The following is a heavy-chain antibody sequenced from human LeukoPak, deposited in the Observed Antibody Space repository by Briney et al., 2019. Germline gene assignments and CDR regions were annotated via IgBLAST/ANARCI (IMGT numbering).Heavy chain of an antibody. J-gene: IGHJ4*02. CDR3: ARVRVVISGYYFDY. V-gene: IGHV4-4*07. CDR2: IYTSGST. D-gene: IGHD3-3*01. Sequence: SETLSLTCTVSGGSISSYYWSWIRQPAGKGLEWMGRIYTSGSTNYNPSLKSRVTMSVDTSKDQFSLKLSSVTAADTAVYYCARVRVVISGYYFDYWGQGTLVTVSS. CDR1: GGSISSYY.